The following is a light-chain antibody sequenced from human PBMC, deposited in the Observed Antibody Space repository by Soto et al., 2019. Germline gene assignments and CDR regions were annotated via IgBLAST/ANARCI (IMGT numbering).Light chain of an antibody. Sequence: QSVLTQPASASGTPGQMVTITCSGSSSNIGSNYVYWYQQLPGTAPKLLIYRNNQRPSGVPDRFSGSKSGTSASLAISGLRSEDEADYYCAAWDDSLSGYVFGTGTKVTVL. J-gene: IGLJ1*01. CDR3: AAWDDSLSGYV. V-gene: IGLV1-47*01. CDR2: RNN. CDR1: SSNIGSNY.